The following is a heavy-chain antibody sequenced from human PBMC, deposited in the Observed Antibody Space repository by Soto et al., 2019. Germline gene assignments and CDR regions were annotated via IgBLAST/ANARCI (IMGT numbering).Heavy chain of an antibody. Sequence: SETLSLTCTVSGGSISSYYLSLIRHPPGKGLEWIGYIYYSGSTNYNPSLKSRVTISVDTSKNQFSLKLSSVTAADTAVYYCARETYYYDSSGYSDAFDSWGQGTTVTVSS. V-gene: IGHV4-59*01. D-gene: IGHD3-22*01. CDR1: GGSISSYY. CDR3: ARETYYYDSSGYSDAFDS. CDR2: IYYSGST. J-gene: IGHJ3*02.